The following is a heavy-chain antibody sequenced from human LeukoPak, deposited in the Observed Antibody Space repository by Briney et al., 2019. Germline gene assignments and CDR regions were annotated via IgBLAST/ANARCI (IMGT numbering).Heavy chain of an antibody. J-gene: IGHJ3*02. CDR2: INPNSGGT. V-gene: IGHV1-2*02. D-gene: IGHD6-19*01. Sequence: ASVKVSFKASGYTFTGYYMHWVRQAPGQGLEWMGWINPNSGGTNYAQKFQGRVTMTRDTSISTAYMELSRLRSDDTAVYYCAKAGSGRYVGYAFDIWGQGTMVTVSS. CDR1: GYTFTGYY. CDR3: AKAGSGRYVGYAFDI.